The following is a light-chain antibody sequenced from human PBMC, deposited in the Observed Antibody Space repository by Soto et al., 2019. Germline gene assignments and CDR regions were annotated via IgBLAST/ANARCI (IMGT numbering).Light chain of an antibody. CDR3: QQYNNWPWT. CDR1: QNISRS. J-gene: IGKJ1*01. V-gene: IGKV3-15*01. Sequence: EIVMTQSPVTLSVSPGEIATLSCRASQNISRSLAWYQQKPGQGPSLLIYGTSTRAGGVPARFSGRGSGTDFTLTISSRQSEDLAVYYCQQYNNWPWTFGQGTKVDIK. CDR2: GTS.